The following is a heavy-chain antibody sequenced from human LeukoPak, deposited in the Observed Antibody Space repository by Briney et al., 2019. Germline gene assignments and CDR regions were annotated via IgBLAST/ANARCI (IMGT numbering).Heavy chain of an antibody. J-gene: IGHJ5*02. Sequence: PSETLSLTCAVYGGSFSGYYWTLIRQTPGKGLEWIGEISHTGLTGSNPSLKSRVTTFVDSSKKQFSLRMTSVTAADTGVYYCARVPDITARPCDTWGPGTLVTVSS. CDR2: ISHTGLT. V-gene: IGHV4-34*01. CDR3: ARVPDITARPCDT. D-gene: IGHD1-1*01. CDR1: GGSFSGYY.